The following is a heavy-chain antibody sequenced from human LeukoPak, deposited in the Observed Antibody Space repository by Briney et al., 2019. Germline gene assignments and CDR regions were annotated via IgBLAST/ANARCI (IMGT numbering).Heavy chain of an antibody. CDR1: GGSISSYY. J-gene: IGHJ5*02. V-gene: IGHV4-59*08. D-gene: IGHD1-14*01. CDR3: ARSPGQPLRSARFDP. CDR2: IYYSGST. Sequence: SETLSLTCTVSGGSISSYYWSWIRQPPGKGLEWIGYIYYSGSTNYNPSLKSRVTISVDTSKNQFSLKLSSVTAADTAVYYCARSPGQPLRSARFDPWGQGTLVTVSS.